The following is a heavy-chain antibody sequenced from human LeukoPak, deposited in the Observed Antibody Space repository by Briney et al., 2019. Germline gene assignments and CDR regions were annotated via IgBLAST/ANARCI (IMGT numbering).Heavy chain of an antibody. Sequence: ASVKVSCMASGYTFTSYAMNWVRQAPGQGLEWMGWINTNTGNPTYAQGFTGRFVFSLDTSVSTAYLQISSLKAEDTAVYYCARGEYSYGALYFDYWGQGTLVTVSS. CDR1: GYTFTSYA. D-gene: IGHD5-18*01. CDR2: INTNTGNP. V-gene: IGHV7-4-1*02. CDR3: ARGEYSYGALYFDY. J-gene: IGHJ4*02.